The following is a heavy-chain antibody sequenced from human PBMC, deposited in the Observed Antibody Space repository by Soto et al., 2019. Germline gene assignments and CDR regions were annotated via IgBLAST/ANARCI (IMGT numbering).Heavy chain of an antibody. CDR3: AREGDIVAANDNWFDP. J-gene: IGHJ5*02. CDR2: ISAYNGNT. D-gene: IGHD5-12*01. V-gene: IGHV1-18*01. CDR1: GYTFTSYG. Sequence: ASVKVSCKASGYTFTSYGISWVRQAPGQGLEWMGWISAYNGNTNYAQKLQGRVTMTTDTSTSTAYMELRSLRSDDTAVYYCAREGDIVAANDNWFDPWGQGTLVTVSS.